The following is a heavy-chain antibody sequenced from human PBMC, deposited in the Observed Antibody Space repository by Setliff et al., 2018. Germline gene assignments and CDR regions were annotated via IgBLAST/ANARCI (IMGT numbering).Heavy chain of an antibody. J-gene: IGHJ4*02. CDR3: ARDQFSSGWYGAPESYFDR. D-gene: IGHD6-19*01. Sequence: SETLSLTCNVSGDSMYGYYRSWIRQPPGKGLEWIGYIYKSGTTKYNPSLGSRISMSVDTSKNQFSLNLNYVTTADTAVYYCARDQFSSGWYGAPESYFDRWGQGVLVTVS. CDR2: IYKSGTT. V-gene: IGHV4-59*01. CDR1: GDSMYGYY.